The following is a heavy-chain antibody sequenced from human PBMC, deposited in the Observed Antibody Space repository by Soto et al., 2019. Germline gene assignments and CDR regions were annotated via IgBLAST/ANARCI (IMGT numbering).Heavy chain of an antibody. CDR3: ANPRGIAAAGTTN. V-gene: IGHV3-23*01. D-gene: IGHD6-13*01. CDR2: ISGNCGST. Sequence: WGSLRLSCAASGFTFSSYPMSWVSQAPGKGLEWVSAISGNCGSTYYADSVRGRFTISRDNSKNTLYLQMNSLSAEDTAVYYCANPRGIAAAGTTNWGQGTLVTVSS. J-gene: IGHJ4*02. CDR1: GFTFSSYP.